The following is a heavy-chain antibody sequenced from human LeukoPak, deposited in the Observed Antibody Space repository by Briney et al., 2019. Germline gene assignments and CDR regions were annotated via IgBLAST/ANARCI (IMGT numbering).Heavy chain of an antibody. CDR3: ARHMRSKYPPGYCGGDCYSDDWFDP. CDR2: IYYGGST. J-gene: IGHJ5*02. V-gene: IGHV4-39*01. CDR1: GGSISSSSYY. Sequence: SETLSLTCTVSGGSISSSSYYWGWIHQPPGKGLEWIGSIYYGGSTYYSPSFKSRVTISVDTSKNQFSLKLSSVTAADTAVYYCARHMRSKYPPGYCGGDCYSDDWFDPWGQGTLVTVSS. D-gene: IGHD2-21*02.